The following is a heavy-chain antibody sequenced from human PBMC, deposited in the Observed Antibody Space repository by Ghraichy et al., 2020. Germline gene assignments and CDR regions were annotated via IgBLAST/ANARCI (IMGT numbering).Heavy chain of an antibody. V-gene: IGHV3-23*01. CDR2: ISGSGGTT. D-gene: IGHD3-22*01. J-gene: IGHJ3*02. Sequence: GGSLRLSCAASGFTFSSYAMSWVRQAPGKGLEWVSAISGSGGTTYYADSVKGRFTISRDNSKNTLYLQMNSLRAEDTAVYYCAKDNFMIVAARYDAFDIWGQGTMVTVSS. CDR3: AKDNFMIVAARYDAFDI. CDR1: GFTFSSYA.